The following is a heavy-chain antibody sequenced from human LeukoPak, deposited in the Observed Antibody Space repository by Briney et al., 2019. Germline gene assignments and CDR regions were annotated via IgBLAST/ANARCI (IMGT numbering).Heavy chain of an antibody. Sequence: GGSLRLSSAASGFTFDDYAMHWVRQAPGKGLEWVSGISWNSGSIGYADSVKGRFTISRDNAKNSLYLQMNSLRAEDMALYYCAKDGRPFDLWGRGTLVTVSS. CDR2: ISWNSGSI. CDR3: AKDGRPFDL. J-gene: IGHJ2*01. CDR1: GFTFDDYA. V-gene: IGHV3-9*03.